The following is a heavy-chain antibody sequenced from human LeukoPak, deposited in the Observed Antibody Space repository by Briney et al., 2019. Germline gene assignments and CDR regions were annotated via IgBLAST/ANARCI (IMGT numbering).Heavy chain of an antibody. V-gene: IGHV3-11*01. CDR2: ISPSGSDI. D-gene: IGHD3-22*01. CDR3: AGAVRAGGDY. CDR1: GFIFSDYY. J-gene: IGHJ4*02. Sequence: GGSLRLSCAASGFIFSDYYMTWIRQAPGKGLEWVSYISPSGSDIYYADSVKGRFTISRDNGKNSVYLQMNSLRVDDTAMYCCAGAVRAGGDYWGQGTLVTVSS.